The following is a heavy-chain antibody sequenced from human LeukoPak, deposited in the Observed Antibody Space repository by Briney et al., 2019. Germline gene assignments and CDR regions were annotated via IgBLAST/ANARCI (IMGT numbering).Heavy chain of an antibody. D-gene: IGHD2-15*01. CDR3: ARLAEGSYWYFDL. J-gene: IGHJ2*01. CDR2: INTYNGQT. Sequence: ASVKVSCKASGYSLTTYGLSWLRQVPGQGLEWMGWINTYNGQTNYAQNLQGRVTMTTDTSTNTAYMELRSLTSDDTALYYCARLAEGSYWYFDLWGRGTLVKVSS. V-gene: IGHV1-18*01. CDR1: GYSLTTYG.